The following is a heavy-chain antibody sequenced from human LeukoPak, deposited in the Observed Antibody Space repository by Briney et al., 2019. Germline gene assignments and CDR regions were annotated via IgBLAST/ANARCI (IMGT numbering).Heavy chain of an antibody. Sequence: SETLSLTCTVSGYSITSGYYWDWIRQPPGKGLEWIGAVYHSGNTYYNPSLKSRVAISVDTSKNQFSLKLYSVTAADTAVYFCARSGPYYYHYLDVWGKGTTVTVSS. CDR2: VYHSGNT. CDR1: GYSITSGYY. V-gene: IGHV4-38-2*02. CDR3: ARSGPYYYHYLDV. J-gene: IGHJ6*03. D-gene: IGHD3-10*01.